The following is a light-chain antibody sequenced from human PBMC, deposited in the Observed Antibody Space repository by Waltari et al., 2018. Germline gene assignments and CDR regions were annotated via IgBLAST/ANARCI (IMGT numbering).Light chain of an antibody. CDR3: HQTYNSPFT. CDR2: LAS. V-gene: IGKV1-39*01. CDR1: QTISHF. J-gene: IGKJ3*01. Sequence: DIQMTQSPSSLSASIGDRVTITCRASQTISHFLNWYQQKPGKAPKLLVYLASNLQSGVPSKFSGRGSGTDFTLTISSLQPDDFATYFCHQTYNSPFTFGPGPKVDVK.